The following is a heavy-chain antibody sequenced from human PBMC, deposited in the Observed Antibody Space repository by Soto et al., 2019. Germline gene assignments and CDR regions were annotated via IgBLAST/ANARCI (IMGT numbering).Heavy chain of an antibody. CDR3: ARGGSYYAL. Sequence: ASVKVSCKASGNTDTIYFIHWLRLAPGQGLERLGWINSVSGGTNYAHKFLGRVTMTRDRSTTTAFMELRGLRSDDTAVYYCARGGSYYALWGQGTLVTVSS. CDR1: GNTDTIYF. D-gene: IGHD1-26*01. V-gene: IGHV1-2*02. CDR2: INSVSGGT. J-gene: IGHJ4*02.